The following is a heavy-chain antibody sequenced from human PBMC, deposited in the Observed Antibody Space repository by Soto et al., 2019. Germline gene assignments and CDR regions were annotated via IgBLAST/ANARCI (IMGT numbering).Heavy chain of an antibody. CDR3: ATPLPGMAVAGTFDY. V-gene: IGHV1-24*01. J-gene: IGHJ4*02. Sequence: ASVKVSCKVSGYTLTELSMHWVRQAPGKGLEWMGGFDPEDGETIYAQKFQGRVTMTEDTSTDTAYMELSSLRSEDTAVYYCATPLPGMAVAGTFDYWGQGTLVTVSS. D-gene: IGHD6-19*01. CDR2: FDPEDGET. CDR1: GYTLTELS.